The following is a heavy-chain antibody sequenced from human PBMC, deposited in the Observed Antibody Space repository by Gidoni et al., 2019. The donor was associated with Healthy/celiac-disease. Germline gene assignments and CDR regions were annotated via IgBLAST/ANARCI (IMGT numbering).Heavy chain of an antibody. Sequence: QVQLVESGGGLVKPGGSLRLSCAASGFPFSDYYMSWIRQAPGKGLEWVSYISSSSSYTNYADSVKGRFTISRDNAKNSLYLQMNSLRAEDTAVYYCARTWIQLWPPKGMDVWGQGTTVTVSS. CDR1: GFPFSDYY. CDR2: ISSSSSYT. J-gene: IGHJ6*02. CDR3: ARTWIQLWPPKGMDV. D-gene: IGHD5-18*01. V-gene: IGHV3-11*06.